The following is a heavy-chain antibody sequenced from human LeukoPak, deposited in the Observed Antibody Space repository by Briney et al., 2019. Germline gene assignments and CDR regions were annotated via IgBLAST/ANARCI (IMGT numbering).Heavy chain of an antibody. D-gene: IGHD6-13*01. CDR2: INPGGGST. CDR1: GYTFTDYY. J-gene: IGHJ4*02. CDR3: AIIAAAGSFGDY. V-gene: IGHV1-46*01. Sequence: ASVKVSCKASGYTFTDYYMHWVRQAPGQGPEWLGRINPGGGSTIYAPKFQGRVTMTSDASATTAHMELSSLRLEDTAIYYCAIIAAAGSFGDYWGQGSLVSVSS.